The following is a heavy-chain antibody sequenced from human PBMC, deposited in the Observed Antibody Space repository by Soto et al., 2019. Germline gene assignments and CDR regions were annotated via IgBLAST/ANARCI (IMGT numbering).Heavy chain of an antibody. D-gene: IGHD2-15*01. CDR2: ISSSRGYT. CDR1: GFTFSSYS. J-gene: IGHJ4*02. V-gene: IGHV3-21*01. CDR3: ARGRSLNTNMDY. Sequence: EVQLVESGGGLVKPGGSLRLSCAASGFTFSSYSMNWVRQAPGKGLEWVASISSSRGYTSYADSVKGRFTISRDNAKNTLYLQMESLRAEYTAVYYCARGRSLNTNMDYWGQGALVTVS.